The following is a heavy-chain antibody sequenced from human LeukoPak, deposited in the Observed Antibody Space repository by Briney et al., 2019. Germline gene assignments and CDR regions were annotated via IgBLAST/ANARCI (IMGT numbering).Heavy chain of an antibody. J-gene: IGHJ4*02. V-gene: IGHV1-46*01. CDR1: GYTFTSYY. CDR3: ARDLKYFYDSSGYYYD. Sequence: ASVKVSCKASGYTFTSYYMHWVRQAPGQGLEWMGIINPSGGSTSYAQKFQGRLTMTRDTSTSTVYMELSSLRSEDTAVYYCARDLKYFYDSSGYYYDWGQGTLVTVSS. D-gene: IGHD3-22*01. CDR2: INPSGGST.